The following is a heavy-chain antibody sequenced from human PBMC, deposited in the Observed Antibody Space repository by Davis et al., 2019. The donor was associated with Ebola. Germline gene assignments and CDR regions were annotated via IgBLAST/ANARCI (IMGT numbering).Heavy chain of an antibody. V-gene: IGHV4-59*08. CDR1: GGSISSYY. Sequence: MPSETLSLTCTVSGGSISSYYWSWIRQPPGKGLEWIGYIYYSGSTNYNPSLKSRVTISVDTSKNQFSLKLGSVTAADTAVYYCARNTGGYSYGRFDYWGQGTLVTVSS. CDR3: ARNTGGYSYGRFDY. D-gene: IGHD5-18*01. J-gene: IGHJ4*02. CDR2: IYYSGST.